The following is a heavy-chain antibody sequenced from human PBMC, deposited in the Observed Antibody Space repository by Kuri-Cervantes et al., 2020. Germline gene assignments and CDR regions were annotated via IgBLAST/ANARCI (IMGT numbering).Heavy chain of an antibody. CDR1: GYTFINFA. CDR3: ARGHIVGVSAFDY. CDR2: IYTGGTT. V-gene: IGHV3-53*01. J-gene: IGHJ4*02. Sequence: GESLKISCAASGYTFINFAMSWVRQAPGKGLEWVSTIYTGGTTYYADAVRGRFSISRDTSRNTLYLQMDSLRAEDTAIYFCARGHIVGVSAFDYCGQGTLVTVSS. D-gene: IGHD1-26*01.